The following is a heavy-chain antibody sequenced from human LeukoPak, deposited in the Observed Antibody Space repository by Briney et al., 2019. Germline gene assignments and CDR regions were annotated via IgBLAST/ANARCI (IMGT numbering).Heavy chain of an antibody. V-gene: IGHV1-18*01. CDR3: ARRYYYDSSGYYSTDY. CDR1: GYTFTSYG. Sequence: ASVKVSCKASGYTFTSYGISWVRQAPGQGLEWMGWISAYNGNTNYAQKLQGRVTMTTDTSTSTAYMELRSLRSDDTAVYYCARRYYYDSSGYYSTDYWGQGTLVTVSS. D-gene: IGHD3-22*01. J-gene: IGHJ4*02. CDR2: ISAYNGNT.